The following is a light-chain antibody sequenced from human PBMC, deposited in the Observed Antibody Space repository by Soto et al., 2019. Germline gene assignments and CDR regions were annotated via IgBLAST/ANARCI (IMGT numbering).Light chain of an antibody. J-gene: IGKJ1*01. CDR3: QQSYSSPWT. CDR1: QSIFNF. Sequence: DIQMTQTPSSLSASVGDRVTISCRASQSIFNFLNWYQQKPGKAPKVLIYAASSLQSGVPARFSGSGSGTEFTLTISNLQPEDFAIYHCQQSYSSPWTFGQGANVGIK. CDR2: AAS. V-gene: IGKV1-39*01.